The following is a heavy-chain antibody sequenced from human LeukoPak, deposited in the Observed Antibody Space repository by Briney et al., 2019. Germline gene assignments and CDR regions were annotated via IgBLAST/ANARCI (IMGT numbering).Heavy chain of an antibody. CDR1: VYTFIDYY. D-gene: IGHD3-9*01. Sequence: ASVKVSCKASVYTFIDYYIHWVRQAPGQGLERMGWINPNSGGTNYAQKFQGRVTMTRDTSINTTFMDLSSLTSDDTAVYYCARRHDNTGYNYFDYWGQGTLVAVSS. V-gene: IGHV1-2*02. CDR2: INPNSGGT. J-gene: IGHJ4*02. CDR3: ARRHDNTGYNYFDY.